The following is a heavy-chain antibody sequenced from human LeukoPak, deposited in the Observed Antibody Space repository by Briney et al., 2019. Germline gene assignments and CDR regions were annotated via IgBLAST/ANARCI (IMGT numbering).Heavy chain of an antibody. CDR3: ARVARGDYVDAFDI. CDR1: GGSISSGSYY. V-gene: IGHV4-61*02. CDR2: IYTSGST. D-gene: IGHD4-17*01. Sequence: PSETLSLTCTVSGGSISSGSYYWSWIRQPAGKGLEWIGRIYTSGSTNYNPSLKSRVTISIDTSKNQFSLKLSSVTAADTAVYYCARVARGDYVDAFDIWGQGTMVTVSS. J-gene: IGHJ3*02.